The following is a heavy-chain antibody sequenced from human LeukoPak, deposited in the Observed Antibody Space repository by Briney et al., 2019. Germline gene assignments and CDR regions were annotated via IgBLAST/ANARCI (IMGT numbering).Heavy chain of an antibody. D-gene: IGHD2-2*01. V-gene: IGHV4-34*01. J-gene: IGHJ1*01. CDR2: INHSGST. Sequence: TSETLSLTCAVYGGSFSGYYWSWIPQPPGKGLEWIGEINHSGSTNYNPSLKSRVTIPVDTSKNQFSLKLSAVTAADTAVYYCARGRHYSNLFFQHWGQGTLVTVSS. CDR1: GGSFSGYY. CDR3: ARGRHYSNLFFQH.